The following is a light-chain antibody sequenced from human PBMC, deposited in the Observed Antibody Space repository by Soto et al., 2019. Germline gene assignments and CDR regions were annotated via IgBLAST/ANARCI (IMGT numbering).Light chain of an antibody. CDR3: QQYNRYSWT. J-gene: IGKJ1*01. CDR2: DAS. V-gene: IGKV1-5*01. CDR1: QSISSW. Sequence: FQMTQSPSTLPASVGDRVTITCRASQSISSWLAWYQQKPGKAPKLLIYDASSLESGVPSRFSGSGSGTEFTLTISSLQPDDFATYYCQQYNRYSWTFGRGTKV.